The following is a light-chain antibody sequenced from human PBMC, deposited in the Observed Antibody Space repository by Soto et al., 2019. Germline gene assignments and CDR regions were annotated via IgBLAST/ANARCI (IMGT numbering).Light chain of an antibody. CDR3: QQRSNWPSIT. CDR1: QSVSTY. CDR2: DAS. V-gene: IGKV3-11*01. Sequence: ELVLTQSPGTLSLSPGERATLSCRASQSVSTYLAWYQQKPGQAPRLLIYDASNRATGIPARFSGSGSGTDFTLTISSLEPEDFAVYYCQQRSNWPSITFGQGTRLEIK. J-gene: IGKJ5*01.